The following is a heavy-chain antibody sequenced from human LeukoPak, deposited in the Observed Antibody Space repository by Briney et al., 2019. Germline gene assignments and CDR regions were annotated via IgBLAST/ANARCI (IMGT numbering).Heavy chain of an antibody. CDR3: ASGLGCDSTSCYRVNYYGMDV. J-gene: IGHJ6*04. Sequence: TGGSLRLSCEASGFTFRSYWMYWVRQAPGKGLAWVSRINSDGSSTNCAGSVKGRFTISRDNAKNTLYLQMNSLRGEDTAVYYCASGLGCDSTSCYRVNYYGMDVWGKGTTVTVSS. D-gene: IGHD2-2*01. CDR2: INSDGSST. CDR1: GFTFRSYW. V-gene: IGHV3-74*01.